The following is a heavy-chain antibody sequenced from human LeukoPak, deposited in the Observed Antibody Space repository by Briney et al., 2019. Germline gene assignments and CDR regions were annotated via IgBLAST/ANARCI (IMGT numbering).Heavy chain of an antibody. CDR3: ASTAATIDFDH. Sequence: PSETLSLTCAVSGYSISSGYYWGWIRQPPGKGLEWIGSIYHSGSTYYNPSLRSRVTISVDTSKNQFSLKLSSATAADTAVYYCASTAATIDFDHWGQGTLVTVSS. CDR1: GYSISSGYY. D-gene: IGHD2-15*01. J-gene: IGHJ4*02. CDR2: IYHSGST. V-gene: IGHV4-38-2*01.